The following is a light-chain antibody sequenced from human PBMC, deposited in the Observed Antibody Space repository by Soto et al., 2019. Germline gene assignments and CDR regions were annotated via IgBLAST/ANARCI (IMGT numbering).Light chain of an antibody. CDR2: GAS. Sequence: ELVLTQSPGTLSSSPGERVTLSCMASQSVSSNLAWYQQKPGQAPRLLIYGASTRATGIPARFSGSGSGTEFTLTISSLQSEDFAVYYCQQYNNWPPITFGQGTRLEIK. J-gene: IGKJ5*01. CDR1: QSVSSN. CDR3: QQYNNWPPIT. V-gene: IGKV3-15*01.